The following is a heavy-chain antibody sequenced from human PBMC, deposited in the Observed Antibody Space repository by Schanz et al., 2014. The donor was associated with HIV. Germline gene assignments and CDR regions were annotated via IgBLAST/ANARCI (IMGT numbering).Heavy chain of an antibody. J-gene: IGHJ5*02. CDR1: GFTFRSYG. V-gene: IGHV3-30*03. CDR3: TGGLYYDSIPFDP. D-gene: IGHD3-22*01. Sequence: QVQLVESGGGVVQPGRSQRLSCAASGFTFRSYGMHWVRQAPGKGLEWVALISYDGNTKYYADSVKGRFSISRDKSKNTLYLQMNSLRAEDTAIYYCTGGLYYDSIPFDPWGQGTLVTVSS. CDR2: ISYDGNTK.